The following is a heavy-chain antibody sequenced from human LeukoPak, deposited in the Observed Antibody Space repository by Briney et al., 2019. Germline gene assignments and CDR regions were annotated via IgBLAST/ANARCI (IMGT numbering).Heavy chain of an antibody. D-gene: IGHD3-9*01. V-gene: IGHV4-59*01. CDR3: ARSGRYDVLTGYYIDD. J-gene: IGHJ4*02. Sequence: PSETLSLTCTVSGGSISSYYWSWIRQPPGKGLEWIGYIHYSGSTNYNPSLKSRVTISVDTSKNQFSLKLSSVTAADTAVYYCARSGRYDVLTGYYIDDWGQGTLVTVSS. CDR1: GGSISSYY. CDR2: IHYSGST.